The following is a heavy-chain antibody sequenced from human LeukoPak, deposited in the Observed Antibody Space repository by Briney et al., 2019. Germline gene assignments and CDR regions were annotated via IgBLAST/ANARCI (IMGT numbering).Heavy chain of an antibody. Sequence: PSETLSLTCTVSGGSLSSYYWSWIRQPPGKGLEWIGYIYYSGSTNYNPSLQTRLSMSVDTSKNQFSLRLNSVTAADTAVYFCARAQKTPSRPYYYYYLDVWGKGTTVTVSS. D-gene: IGHD2-15*01. CDR3: ARAQKTPSRPYYYYYLDV. J-gene: IGHJ6*03. CDR1: GGSLSSYY. CDR2: IYYSGST. V-gene: IGHV4-59*01.